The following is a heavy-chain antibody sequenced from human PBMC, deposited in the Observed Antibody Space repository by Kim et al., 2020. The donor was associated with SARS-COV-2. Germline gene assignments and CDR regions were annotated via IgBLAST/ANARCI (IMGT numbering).Heavy chain of an antibody. CDR2: IYYSGST. V-gene: IGHV4-31*03. CDR3: ARAETIFGVVIGCFDY. D-gene: IGHD3-3*01. Sequence: SETLSLTCTVSGGSISSGGYYWSWIRQHPGKGLEWIGYIYYSGSTYYNPSLKSRVTISVDTSKNQFSLKLSPVTAADTAVYYCARAETIFGVVIGCFDYWGQGTLVTVSS. J-gene: IGHJ4*02. CDR1: GGSISSGGYY.